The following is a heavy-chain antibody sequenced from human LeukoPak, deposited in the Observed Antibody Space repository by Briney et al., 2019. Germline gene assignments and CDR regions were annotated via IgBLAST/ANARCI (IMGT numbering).Heavy chain of an antibody. J-gene: IGHJ6*03. CDR1: GYTFTSYD. D-gene: IGHD6-6*01. V-gene: IGHV1-8*01. Sequence: ASVKVSCKASGYTFTSYDINWVRQATGQGLEWMGWMNPNSGNTGYAQKFQGRVTMTRNTSISTAYMELSSLRSEDTAVYYCARGRLLVRRDYYYYYMDVWGKGTTVTVSS. CDR2: MNPNSGNT. CDR3: ARGRLLVRRDYYYYYMDV.